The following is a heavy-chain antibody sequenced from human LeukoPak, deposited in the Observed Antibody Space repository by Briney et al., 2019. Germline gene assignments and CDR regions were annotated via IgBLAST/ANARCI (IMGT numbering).Heavy chain of an antibody. CDR3: ARDSPHSSSWPPPFDY. D-gene: IGHD6-13*01. Sequence: SETLSLTCTVSGGSISSYYWSWIRQPAGKGLEWIGRIYTSGSTNYNPSLKSRVTMSVDTSKNQFSLKLSSVTAADTAVYYCARDSPHSSSWPPPFDYWGQGTLVTVSS. CDR2: IYTSGST. V-gene: IGHV4-4*07. J-gene: IGHJ4*02. CDR1: GGSISSYY.